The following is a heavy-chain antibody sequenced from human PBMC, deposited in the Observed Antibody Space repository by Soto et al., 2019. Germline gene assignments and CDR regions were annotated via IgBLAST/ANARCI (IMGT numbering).Heavy chain of an antibody. CDR1: GFTFKTHA. V-gene: IGHV3-30*18. CDR2: IAYDGNEK. J-gene: IGHJ6*01. CDR3: GKDVGDYVPYYYGVDV. Sequence: QVQLVESGGGVVQPGTSLRLSCAASGFTFKTHAMHWVRQAPGKGLEWMAVIAYDGNEKFYADSVKGRFTISRDNSKNALYLQINTLRNDDTAVYYCGKDVGDYVPYYYGVDVW. D-gene: IGHD1-26*01.